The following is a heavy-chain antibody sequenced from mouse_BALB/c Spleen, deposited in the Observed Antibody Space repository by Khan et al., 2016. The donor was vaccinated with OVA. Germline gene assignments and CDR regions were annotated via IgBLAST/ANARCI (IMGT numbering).Heavy chain of an antibody. CDR2: INTYTGEP. Sequence: QIQLVQSGPELKKPGETVKISCKASGYTFTNYGMNWVKQAPGKGLKWMGWINTYTGEPTYADAFKGRFDFSLETSASTASVQSNNLKNEDTAKYFCARMKPYWYFELWGAGTTVTVSS. V-gene: IGHV9-3-1*01. CDR3: ARMKPYWYFEL. CDR1: GYTFTNYG. J-gene: IGHJ1*01.